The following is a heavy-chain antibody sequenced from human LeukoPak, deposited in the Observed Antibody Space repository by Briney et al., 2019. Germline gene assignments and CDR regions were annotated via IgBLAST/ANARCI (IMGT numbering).Heavy chain of an antibody. J-gene: IGHJ4*02. D-gene: IGHD2/OR15-2a*01. CDR2: IYYSGST. CDR3: ARQGIVILDY. Sequence: SETLSLTCTVSGGSISSSSYYWGWIRQPPGKGQEWIGSIYYSGSTYYNPSLKSRVTISVDTSKNQFSLKLSSVTAADTAVYYCARQGIVILDYWGQGTLVTVSS. V-gene: IGHV4-39*01. CDR1: GGSISSSSYY.